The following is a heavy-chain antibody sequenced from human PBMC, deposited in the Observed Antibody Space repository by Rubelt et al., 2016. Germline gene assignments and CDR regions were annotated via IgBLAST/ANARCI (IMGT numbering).Heavy chain of an antibody. V-gene: IGHV3-23*01. D-gene: IGHD1-20*01. Sequence: RLSCAASGFTFSSYAMSWVRQAPGRGLEWVSTITGGGASTYYADSVKGRFTISRDNSKNTLYLQMNSLRAEDTAVYYCASGYNWNPTWGQGTLVTVSS. CDR3: ASGYNWNPT. CDR1: GFTFSSYA. CDR2: ITGGGAST. J-gene: IGHJ5*02.